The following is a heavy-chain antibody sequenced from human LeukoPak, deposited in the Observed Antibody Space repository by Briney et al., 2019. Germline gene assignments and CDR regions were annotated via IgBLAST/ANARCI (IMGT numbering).Heavy chain of an antibody. Sequence: GASVKVSCKAPGYTFTGYYMHWVRQAPGQGLEWMGWINPNSGGTNYAQKFQGRVSMTRDTSISTAYMELSRLRSDDTAVYYCARDLGAAAGIGFDYWGQGTLVTVSS. V-gene: IGHV1-2*02. CDR3: ARDLGAAAGIGFDY. CDR1: GYTFTGYY. J-gene: IGHJ4*02. D-gene: IGHD6-13*01. CDR2: INPNSGGT.